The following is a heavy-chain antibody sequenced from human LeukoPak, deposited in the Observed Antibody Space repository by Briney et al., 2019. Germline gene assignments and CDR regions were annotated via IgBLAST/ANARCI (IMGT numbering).Heavy chain of an antibody. CDR2: INPNSGGT. CDR1: GYTFTGYY. CDR3: ARGMDTAMGATDY. Sequence: ASVKVSCKASGYTFTGYYMHWVRQAPGQGLEWMGWINPNSGGTNYAQKFQGRVTMTRDTSISTAYMELSRLRSDDTAVYYCARGMDTAMGATDYWGQGTLVTVSS. V-gene: IGHV1-2*02. J-gene: IGHJ4*02. D-gene: IGHD5-18*01.